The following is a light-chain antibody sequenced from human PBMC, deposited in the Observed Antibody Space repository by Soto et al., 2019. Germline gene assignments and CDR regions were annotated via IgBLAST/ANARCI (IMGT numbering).Light chain of an antibody. Sequence: ESVLTQSPGTLSLSPGERATLSCRASQSVSSNYLAWYQQKPGQAPRLLIYGASTRATGIPDRFSGSGSGTDFTLTISRLEPEDFAVYYCQQYGNSPPITFGGGTEV. CDR2: GAS. V-gene: IGKV3-20*01. CDR3: QQYGNSPPIT. J-gene: IGKJ4*01. CDR1: QSVSSNY.